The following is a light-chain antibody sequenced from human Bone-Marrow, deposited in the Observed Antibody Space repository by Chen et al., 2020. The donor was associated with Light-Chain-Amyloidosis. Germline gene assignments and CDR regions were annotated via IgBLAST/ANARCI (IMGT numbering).Light chain of an antibody. J-gene: IGLJ3*02. CDR2: DDS. CDR1: NIGSTS. V-gene: IGLV3-21*02. Sequence: SYVLTQPSSVSVAPGQTATIACGGNNIGSTSVHWYQLTPGQAPLLVVYDDSDRPSGIPERLSGSTSGNTATLTISRVEAGDEADYYCQVWDRSSDRPVFGGGTKLTVL. CDR3: QVWDRSSDRPV.